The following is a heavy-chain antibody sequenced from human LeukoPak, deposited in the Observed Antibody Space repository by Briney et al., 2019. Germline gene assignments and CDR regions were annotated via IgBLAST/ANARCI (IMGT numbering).Heavy chain of an antibody. J-gene: IGHJ1*01. Sequence: PSETLSLTCTVSGCSISSGDYYWSWIRQPPGKGLEWIGYIYYSGSTYYNPSLKSRVTISVDTSKNQFSLKLSSVTAADTAVYYCARLTVVPAAIGAWGQGTLVTVSS. CDR1: GCSISSGDYY. D-gene: IGHD2-2*02. CDR3: ARLTVVPAAIGA. V-gene: IGHV4-30-4*08. CDR2: IYYSGST.